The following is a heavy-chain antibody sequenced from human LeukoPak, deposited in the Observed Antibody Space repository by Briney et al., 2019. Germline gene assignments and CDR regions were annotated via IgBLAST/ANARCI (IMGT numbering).Heavy chain of an antibody. CDR2: IYYSGST. J-gene: IGHJ4*02. Sequence: PSETLSLTCTVSGGSISSSSYYWGWIRQPPGKGLEWIGSIYYSGSTYYNPSLKSRVTISVDTSKNQFSLKLSSVTAADTAVYYCARLPPLGYCTSPNCYATFFDYWGQGSLVTVSS. CDR3: ARLPPLGYCTSPNCYATFFDY. V-gene: IGHV4-39*07. D-gene: IGHD2-2*01. CDR1: GGSISSSSYY.